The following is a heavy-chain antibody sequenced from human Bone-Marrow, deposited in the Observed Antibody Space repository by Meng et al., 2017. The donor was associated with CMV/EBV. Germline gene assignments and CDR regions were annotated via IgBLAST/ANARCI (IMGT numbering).Heavy chain of an antibody. V-gene: IGHV3-20*03. CDR1: YG. Sequence: YGMSWVRQAPGKGLEWVSGINWNGGSTGYADSVKGRFTISRDNAKNSLYLQMNSLRAEDTALYYCARDRAFVVVPAAKKYYYYGMDVWGQGTTVTVSS. CDR2: INWNGGST. D-gene: IGHD2-2*01. J-gene: IGHJ6*02. CDR3: ARDRAFVVVPAAKKYYYYGMDV.